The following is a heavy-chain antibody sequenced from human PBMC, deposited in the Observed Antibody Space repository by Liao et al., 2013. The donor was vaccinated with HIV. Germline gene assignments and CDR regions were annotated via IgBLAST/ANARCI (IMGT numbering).Heavy chain of an antibody. CDR3: ARDISGWYRSGLDY. V-gene: IGHV4-4*07. CDR1: GGSISSYF. Sequence: QVQLQESGPGLVKPSETLSLTCTVSGGSISSYFWSWIRQPAGKGLEWIGRIYTSGSTSYNPSLKSRVTMSVDTSKNQFSLKLRSVTAADTAVYYCARDISGWYRSGLDYWGQGTLVTVSS. D-gene: IGHD6-19*01. CDR2: IYTSGST. J-gene: IGHJ4*02.